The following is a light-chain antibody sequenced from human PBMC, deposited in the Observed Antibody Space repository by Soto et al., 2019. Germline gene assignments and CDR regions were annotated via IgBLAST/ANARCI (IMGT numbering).Light chain of an antibody. CDR1: RNVSIY. J-gene: IGKJ4*01. Sequence: EIPLTQSPSSLAASVGDRLTLTCRASRNVSIYLNWYQHKPGKGPTLLIHATSNLQIGVPSRFSGSGSGTEFTLTISSLQPDDFATYYCQQYNSYSPLTFGGGTKVDIK. CDR2: ATS. CDR3: QQYNSYSPLT. V-gene: IGKV1-39*01.